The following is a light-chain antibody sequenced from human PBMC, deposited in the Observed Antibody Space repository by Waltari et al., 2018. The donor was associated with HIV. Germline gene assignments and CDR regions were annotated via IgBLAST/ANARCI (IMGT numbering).Light chain of an antibody. J-gene: IGLJ2*01. CDR3: SSYTSSSTPHVV. V-gene: IGLV2-14*01. CDR1: SSDVGGYNY. CDR2: EVS. Sequence: QSALTQPASVSGSPGQSITISCTGTSSDVGGYNYVSSSQQHPGKAPKLMIYEVSNRPSGVSNRFSGSKSGNTASLTISGLQAEDEADYYCSSYTSSSTPHVVFGGGTKLTVL.